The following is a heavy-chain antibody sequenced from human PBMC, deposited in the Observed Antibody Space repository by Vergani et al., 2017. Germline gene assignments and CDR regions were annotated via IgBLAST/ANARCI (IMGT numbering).Heavy chain of an antibody. V-gene: IGHV3-9*01. CDR3: AKGYYDFWSGYYDY. J-gene: IGHJ4*02. Sequence: EVQLVESGGGLVQPGRSLRLSCAASGFTFDDYAMHWVRQAPGKGLEWVSGISWNSGSIGYADSVKGRFTISRDNAKNSLYLQMNSLRAEDTALYYCAKGYYDFWSGYYDYWGQGTLVTVSS. D-gene: IGHD3-3*01. CDR2: ISWNSGSI. CDR1: GFTFDDYA.